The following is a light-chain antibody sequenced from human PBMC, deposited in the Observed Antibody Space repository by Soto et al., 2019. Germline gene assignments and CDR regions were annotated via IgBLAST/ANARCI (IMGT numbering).Light chain of an antibody. CDR2: EVT. Sequence: QSALAQPPSASGSPGQSVTISCTGTSSDVGDNYVSWYQQHLGKAPKLIIYEVTLRPSGVPDRFSGSKSGTSASLAITGLQAEDEADYYCQSYDSSLRGVFGGGTKVTVL. V-gene: IGLV2-8*01. CDR3: QSYDSSLRGV. CDR1: SSDVGDNY. J-gene: IGLJ3*02.